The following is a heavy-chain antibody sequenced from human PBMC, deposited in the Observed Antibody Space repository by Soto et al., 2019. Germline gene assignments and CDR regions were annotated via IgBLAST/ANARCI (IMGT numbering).Heavy chain of an antibody. Sequence: EVQLLESGGALVQPGGSLRISCAASGFTFSTYSMTWLRQAPGKGLEWVSTISNSGGSTYYIDSVKGRFTISRDNSKNTLYLQMNSLRVEDTDAYYCAKDWTSIWGQGTMVTVSS. J-gene: IGHJ3*02. CDR1: GFTFSTYS. CDR3: AKDWTSI. D-gene: IGHD3-3*01. V-gene: IGHV3-23*01. CDR2: ISNSGGST.